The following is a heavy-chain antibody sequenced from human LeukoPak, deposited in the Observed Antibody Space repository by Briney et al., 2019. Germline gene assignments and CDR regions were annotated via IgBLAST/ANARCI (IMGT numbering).Heavy chain of an antibody. CDR3: ARAQWLDAFDI. CDR2: INLNNGGT. J-gene: IGHJ3*02. V-gene: IGHV1-2*02. CDR1: GYTFTGYY. Sequence: ASVKVSCKASGYTFTGYYIHWLRQAPGQGLEWMGWINLNNGGTNYAQKFQGRVTMTRDTSISTAYMELSNLRSDDTAVYHCARAQWLDAFDIWGQGTMVTVSS. D-gene: IGHD6-19*01.